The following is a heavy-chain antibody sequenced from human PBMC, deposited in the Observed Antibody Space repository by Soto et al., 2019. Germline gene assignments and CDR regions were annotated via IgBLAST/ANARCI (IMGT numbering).Heavy chain of an antibody. J-gene: IGHJ5*02. CDR1: GGSISSTIHY. V-gene: IGHV4-39*02. Sequence: QLQLQESGPGLVKPSETLSLTCTVSGGSISSTIHYWGWIRQPPGKGLEWVGSTYYTGRTSYYNPSLMGRVTISVDTSKNRFPLKLSSVTAADTAVYYCAREAMVRGAITWFDPWGQGTLVTVSS. CDR2: TYYTGRTS. D-gene: IGHD3-10*01. CDR3: AREAMVRGAITWFDP.